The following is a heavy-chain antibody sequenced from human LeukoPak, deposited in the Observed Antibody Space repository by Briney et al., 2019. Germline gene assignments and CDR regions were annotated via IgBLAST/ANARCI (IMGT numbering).Heavy chain of an antibody. CDR1: GGTFSSYA. V-gene: IGHV1-69*05. CDR2: IIPIFGTA. J-gene: IGHJ5*02. D-gene: IGHD2-2*01. CDR3: ASGGGVVVPAFNNWFDP. Sequence: SVKVSCKASGGTFSSYAISWVRQAPGQGLEWMGGIIPIFGTANYAQKFQGRVTITTDESTSTAYMELSSLRSEDTAVYYCASGGGVVVPAFNNWFDPWGQGTLVTVSS.